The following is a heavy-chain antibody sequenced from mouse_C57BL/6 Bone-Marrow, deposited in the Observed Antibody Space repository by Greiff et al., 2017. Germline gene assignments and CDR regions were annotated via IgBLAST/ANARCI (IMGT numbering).Heavy chain of an antibody. CDR2: ICSGGST. D-gene: IGHD1-1*01. Sequence: QVQLKQSGPGLVQPSQCLSITCTVSGFSLTSYGVHWVRQSPGKGLEWLGVICSGGSTDYNAALISRLSISKDNSKSQGFFKMNSLQADDTAIYYCARNGWDDYGSSYDWYFDVWGTGTTVTVSS. CDR3: ARNGWDDYGSSYDWYFDV. V-gene: IGHV2-2*01. J-gene: IGHJ1*03. CDR1: GFSLTSYG.